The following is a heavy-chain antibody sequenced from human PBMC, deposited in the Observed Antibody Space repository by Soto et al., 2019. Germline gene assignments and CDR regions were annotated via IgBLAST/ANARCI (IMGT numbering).Heavy chain of an antibody. Sequence: SETLSLTCTVSGDSISSGGYYWSWIRHHPGTGLEWIGYIYYSGTTYYNPSLESRVTISADISENQFSLKVNSVTVADTAVYYCVSTYYTATSGPFDYWGQGTQVTVSS. V-gene: IGHV4-31*03. CDR3: VSTYYTATSGPFDY. D-gene: IGHD3-22*01. CDR2: IYYSGTT. J-gene: IGHJ4*02. CDR1: GDSISSGGYY.